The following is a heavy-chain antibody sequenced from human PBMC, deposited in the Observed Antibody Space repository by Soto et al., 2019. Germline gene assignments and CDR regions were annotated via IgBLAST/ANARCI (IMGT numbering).Heavy chain of an antibody. V-gene: IGHV3-30*18. J-gene: IGHJ4*02. Sequence: GGSLRLSCAASGFTFSSYGMHWVRQAPGKGLEWVAVISYDGSNKYYADSVKGRFTTSRDNSKNTLYLQMNSLRAEDTAVYYCAKDRGYSSGIEYWGQGTLVTVSS. D-gene: IGHD6-19*01. CDR1: GFTFSSYG. CDR2: ISYDGSNK. CDR3: AKDRGYSSGIEY.